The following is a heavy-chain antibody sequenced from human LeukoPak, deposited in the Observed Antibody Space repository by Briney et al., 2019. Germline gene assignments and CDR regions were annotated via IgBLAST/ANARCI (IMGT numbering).Heavy chain of an antibody. CDR1: GDSISGYY. J-gene: IGHJ5*01. V-gene: IGHV4-4*07. CDR2: IDTSGST. D-gene: IGHD7-27*01. CDR3: ARNSWGLDS. Sequence: SETLSLTCTVSGDSISGYYWSWIRQPARKGLEWVGRIDTSGSTNYNSSLKSRVTMSVDTSKNQFSLKLNSVTAADTAVYYCARNSWGLDSWGQGTLVTVSS.